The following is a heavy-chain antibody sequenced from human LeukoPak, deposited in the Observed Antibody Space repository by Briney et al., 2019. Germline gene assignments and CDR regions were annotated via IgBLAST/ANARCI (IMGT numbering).Heavy chain of an antibody. CDR1: GGSISSSSYY. CDR3: ARHEYYDSSGYSHPFDY. Sequence: SETLSLTCTVSGGSISSSSYYWGWIHQPPRKGLEWIGSIYYSGSTYYNPSLKSRVTISVDTSKNQFSLKLSSVTAADTAVYYCARHEYYDSSGYSHPFDYWGQGTLVTVSS. J-gene: IGHJ4*02. V-gene: IGHV4-39*01. D-gene: IGHD3-22*01. CDR2: IYYSGST.